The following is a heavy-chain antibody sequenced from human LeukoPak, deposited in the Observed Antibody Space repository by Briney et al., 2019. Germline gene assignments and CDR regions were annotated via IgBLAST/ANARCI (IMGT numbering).Heavy chain of an antibody. Sequence: PLGSLRLSCAASGFTFTTYGMHWVRQAPGKGLEWVAFIRADGSNKYYADSVKGRFTISRDISKNTLYLQMNSLRAEDTAVYYCAKISESDYWGQGTLVTVSS. CDR3: AKISESDY. J-gene: IGHJ4*02. CDR2: IRADGSNK. V-gene: IGHV3-30*02. CDR1: GFTFTTYG.